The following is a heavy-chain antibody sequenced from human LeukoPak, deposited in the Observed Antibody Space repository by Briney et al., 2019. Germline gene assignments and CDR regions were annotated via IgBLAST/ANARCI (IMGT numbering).Heavy chain of an antibody. V-gene: IGHV3-21*01. D-gene: IGHD2-15*01. CDR1: GFTFSSYS. CDR2: ISSSSSYI. J-gene: IGHJ4*02. CDR3: ARGYCSGGSCYFNCFDY. Sequence: GGSLRLSCAASGFTFSSYSMNWVRQAPGKGLEWVSSISSSSSYIYYADSVKGRFTISRDNAKNSLYLQMNSLGAEDTAVYYCARGYCSGGSCYFNCFDYWGQGTLVTVSS.